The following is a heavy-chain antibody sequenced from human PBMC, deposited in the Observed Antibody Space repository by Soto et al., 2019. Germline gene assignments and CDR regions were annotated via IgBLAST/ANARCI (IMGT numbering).Heavy chain of an antibody. Sequence: QVQLQESGPGLVKPSETLSLTCTVSGGSISSYYWSWIRQPPGKGLEWIGYIYYSGSTNYNPSLKSRVTISVDTSKNQFSLKLSSVTAADTAVYYCARHVWGSYRYTGAFDYWGQGTLVTVSS. CDR2: IYYSGST. V-gene: IGHV4-59*08. CDR3: ARHVWGSYRYTGAFDY. CDR1: GGSISSYY. D-gene: IGHD3-16*02. J-gene: IGHJ4*02.